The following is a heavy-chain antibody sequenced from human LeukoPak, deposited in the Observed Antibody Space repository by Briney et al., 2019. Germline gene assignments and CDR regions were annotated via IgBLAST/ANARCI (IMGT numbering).Heavy chain of an antibody. V-gene: IGHV1-2*02. J-gene: IGHJ6*02. CDR3: ARDEPPGARYFSGGSCYLGTNYYGTDG. D-gene: IGHD2-15*01. Sequence: APVKVSCKASGYTFTGYYMHWVRQAPGQGLEWMGWINPNSGGTNYAQKFQGRVTMTRDTSISTAYMELSRLRSDDTAVYYCARDEPPGARYFSGGSCYLGTNYYGTDGWGQGTTVTVSS. CDR1: GYTFTGYY. CDR2: INPNSGGT.